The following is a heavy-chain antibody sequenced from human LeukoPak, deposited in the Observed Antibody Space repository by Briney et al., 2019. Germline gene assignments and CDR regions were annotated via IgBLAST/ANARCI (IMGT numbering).Heavy chain of an antibody. J-gene: IGHJ4*02. V-gene: IGHV3-48*04. D-gene: IGHD6-13*01. CDR2: ISSSGSTI. CDR1: GFTFSSYS. CDR3: AKDPRRYSRTGGYFDY. Sequence: GGSLRLSCAASGFTFSSYSMNWVRQAPGKGLEWVSYISSSGSTIYYADSVKGRFTISRDNAKNTLYLQMISLRTEDTAVYYCAKDPRRYSRTGGYFDYWGQGTLVTVSS.